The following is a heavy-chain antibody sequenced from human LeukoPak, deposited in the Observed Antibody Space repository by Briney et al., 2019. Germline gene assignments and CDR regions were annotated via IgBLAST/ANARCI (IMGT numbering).Heavy chain of an antibody. D-gene: IGHD1-26*01. Sequence: GGSLRLSCAASGFTFSNYAMNWVRQAPGKGLDWVSAVSGSGVTTHYAGSVQGRFSISRDNSKNTLYLQMNSLRVEDAALYYCVKKVVVGATSPYSDFQDWGQGTLVTVSS. J-gene: IGHJ1*01. CDR2: VSGSGVTT. CDR1: GFTFSNYA. V-gene: IGHV3-23*01. CDR3: VKKVVVGATSPYSDFQD.